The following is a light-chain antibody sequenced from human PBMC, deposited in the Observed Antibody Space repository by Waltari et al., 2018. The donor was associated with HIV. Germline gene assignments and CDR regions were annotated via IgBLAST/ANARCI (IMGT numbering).Light chain of an antibody. CDR1: QSVRDN. CDR3: QQYNKWPPVT. CDR2: GAS. Sequence: EIVMTQSPATLSVSPGERATLSCRASQSVRDNLAWYQQKPGQAPRLLIYGASTRATGIPVRFSGSGSGTEFTLTISSLQAEDFAVYYCQQYNKWPPVTFGGGTKVEIK. J-gene: IGKJ4*01. V-gene: IGKV3-15*01.